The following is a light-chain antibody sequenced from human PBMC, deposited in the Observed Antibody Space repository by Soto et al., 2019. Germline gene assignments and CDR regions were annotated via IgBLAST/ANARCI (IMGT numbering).Light chain of an antibody. CDR2: KVS. Sequence: DVVMTQSPLSLPVTVGQPASISCRSSQSLVNSDGRTHLTWFQQRPGQSPRRLLYKVSNRDSGVPDRFSGSGSGTDFTLKISRVEAEDVGIYYCMQGPLRPRAFGQGTKVEIK. J-gene: IGKJ1*01. V-gene: IGKV2-30*01. CDR3: MQGPLRPRA. CDR1: QSLVNSDGRTH.